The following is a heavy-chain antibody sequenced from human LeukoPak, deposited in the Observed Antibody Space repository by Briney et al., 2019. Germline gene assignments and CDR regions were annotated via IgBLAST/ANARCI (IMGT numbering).Heavy chain of an antibody. Sequence: ASVKVSCKASGYTFTGYYMHWVRQAPGQGLEWMGWINPNSGGTNYAQKFQGRVTMTRDTSISTAYMELSRLRSDDTAVYYCARKSYGAAAVYFDYWGQGTLVTVSS. CDR2: INPNSGGT. V-gene: IGHV1-2*02. D-gene: IGHD6-13*01. CDR1: GYTFTGYY. J-gene: IGHJ4*02. CDR3: ARKSYGAAAVYFDY.